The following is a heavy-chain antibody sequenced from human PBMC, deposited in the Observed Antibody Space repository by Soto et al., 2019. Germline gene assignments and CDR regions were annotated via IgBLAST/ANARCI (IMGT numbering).Heavy chain of an antibody. J-gene: IGHJ4*02. CDR3: VTGYHSDY. V-gene: IGHV3-7*03. Sequence: EEQLVESGGALVRPGEYLRLSCAASGISTSSYWMGWVRQAPGRGLEWVASIKNDGSEKYYMDSLKGRFTISRDNALNSLYLQMNSLRAEDTAVYFCVTGYHSDYWGQGTLVTVSS. CDR2: IKNDGSEK. CDR1: GISTSSYW. D-gene: IGHD5-18*01.